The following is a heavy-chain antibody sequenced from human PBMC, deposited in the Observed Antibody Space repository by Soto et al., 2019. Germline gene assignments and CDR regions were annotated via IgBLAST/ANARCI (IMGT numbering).Heavy chain of an antibody. CDR1: GGIFHSYT. CDR2: IIPILDMT. J-gene: IGHJ5*02. D-gene: IGHD1-26*01. V-gene: IGHV1-69*02. CDR3: ATSSLLEGATHNWFDP. Sequence: QVQLVQSGAEVKKPGSSVKVSCKASGGIFHSYTINWVRQAPGQGLESMGRIIPILDMTNYAPKLQGRVTITADKSTGTAYMELNSLRSEDTAVYYCATSSLLEGATHNWFDPWGQGTLVTVSS.